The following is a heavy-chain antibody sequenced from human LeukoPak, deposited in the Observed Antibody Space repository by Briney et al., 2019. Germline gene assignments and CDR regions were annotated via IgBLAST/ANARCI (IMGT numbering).Heavy chain of an antibody. CDR3: AKGGIPTGPYYYFYYMDV. J-gene: IGHJ6*03. D-gene: IGHD3/OR15-3a*01. V-gene: IGHV3-30*01. Sequence: GGSLRLSCVASGFTFSRNVLHWVRQAPGKGLEWVATISYDGNNKFHADSVKGRFTISRDNSRNTVYLQMDSLRPEDTAVYHCAKGGIPTGPYYYFYYMDVWGQGTTVTVSS. CDR1: GFTFSRNV. CDR2: ISYDGNNK.